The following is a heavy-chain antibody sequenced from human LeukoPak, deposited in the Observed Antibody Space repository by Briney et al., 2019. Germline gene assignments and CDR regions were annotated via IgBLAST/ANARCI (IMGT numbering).Heavy chain of an antibody. D-gene: IGHD2-15*01. J-gene: IGHJ3*02. CDR2: INAGNGNT. V-gene: IGHV1-3*01. Sequence: ASVTVSCKASGYTFTSYAMHWVRQAPGQRLEWMGWINAGNGNTKYSQKFQGRVTITRDTSASTAYMELSSLRSEDTAVYYCARGEGRSDAFDIWGQGTMVTVSS. CDR3: ARGEGRSDAFDI. CDR1: GYTFTSYA.